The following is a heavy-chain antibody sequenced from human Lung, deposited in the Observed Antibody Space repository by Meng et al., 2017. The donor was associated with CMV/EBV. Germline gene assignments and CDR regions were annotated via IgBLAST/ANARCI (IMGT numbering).Heavy chain of an antibody. Sequence: ASVXVSXKASGYTFPQFGISWLRQAPGRGLEWMGWIRPYNGNTDYAQKFQGRITMTTDTSTRTIYMELRGLRSDDTAVYYCARWYGSGSYYSDYWGQGTXVTVSS. D-gene: IGHD3-10*01. CDR1: GYTFPQFG. J-gene: IGHJ4*02. CDR3: ARWYGSGSYYSDY. CDR2: IRPYNGNT. V-gene: IGHV1-18*01.